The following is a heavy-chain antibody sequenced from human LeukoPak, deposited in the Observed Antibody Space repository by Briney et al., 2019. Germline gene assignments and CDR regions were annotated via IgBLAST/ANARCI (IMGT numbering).Heavy chain of an antibody. D-gene: IGHD3-10*01. V-gene: IGHV1-18*01. Sequence: GASVKVSCKASGYTFTSYGISWVRQAPGQGLEWMGWISAYNGNTNYAQKLQGRVTMTTDTSTSTAYMELRSLRSDDTAVYYCARDANEDYYGSGSYYGYYYGMDVWGQGTTVTVSS. J-gene: IGHJ6*02. CDR2: ISAYNGNT. CDR3: ARDANEDYYGSGSYYGYYYGMDV. CDR1: GYTFTSYG.